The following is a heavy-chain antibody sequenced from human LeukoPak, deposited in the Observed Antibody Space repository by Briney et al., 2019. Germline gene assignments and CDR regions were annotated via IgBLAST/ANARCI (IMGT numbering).Heavy chain of an antibody. CDR1: GLTFSSYS. J-gene: IGHJ4*02. Sequence: GGSLRLSCAASGLTFSSYSMNWVRQAPGKGLEWVSSISSSSSYIYYADSVKGRFTISRDNAKNSLYLQMNSLRAEDTAVYYCARDLVAVAGTVYWGQGTLVTVSS. D-gene: IGHD6-19*01. V-gene: IGHV3-21*01. CDR2: ISSSSSYI. CDR3: ARDLVAVAGTVY.